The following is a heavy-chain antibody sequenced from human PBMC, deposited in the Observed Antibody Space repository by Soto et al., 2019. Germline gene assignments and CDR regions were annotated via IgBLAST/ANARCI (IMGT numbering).Heavy chain of an antibody. D-gene: IGHD1-20*01. CDR1: GFTFYSYA. V-gene: IGHV3-23*01. Sequence: EVQLLESGGGLVQPGGSLRLSCAASGFTFYSYAMSWVRQAPGKGLEWVSTIGSVGGDTYYADSVKGRFTISRDDSKNTLLLQMNSLRAEDTAVYYCVKDRMAYNSVWDPFDIRGQGTMVTFSS. CDR3: VKDRMAYNSVWDPFDI. J-gene: IGHJ3*02. CDR2: IGSVGGDT.